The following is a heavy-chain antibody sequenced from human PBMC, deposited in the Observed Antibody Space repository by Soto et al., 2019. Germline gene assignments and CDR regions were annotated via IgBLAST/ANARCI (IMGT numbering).Heavy chain of an antibody. Sequence: GASVKVSCKASGYTFTNYYIHWVRQAPGQGLEGMGMINPSCDSTTYAQKFQGRVTMTRDTSTSTVYIELSSLRSEDTAVYYCAREDEPLGYWGQGTLVTV. V-gene: IGHV1-46*01. CDR3: AREDEPLGY. CDR2: INPSCDST. D-gene: IGHD1-26*01. CDR1: GYTFTNYY. J-gene: IGHJ4*02.